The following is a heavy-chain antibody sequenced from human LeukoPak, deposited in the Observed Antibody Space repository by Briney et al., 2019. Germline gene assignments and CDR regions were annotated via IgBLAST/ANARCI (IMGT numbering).Heavy chain of an antibody. CDR3: ARGKTSDDIIEDAFDI. CDR1: GFSVNTNY. V-gene: IGHV3-66*01. CDR2: LYSGGGA. D-gene: IGHD3-9*01. Sequence: PGGSLRLSCAASGFSVNTNYMTWVRQAPGKGLGWVSVLYSGGGAYYADSVKDRFTISRDYSQNTLLLQMNSLRAEDTALYYCARGKTSDDIIEDAFDIWGQGTMVAVSS. J-gene: IGHJ3*02.